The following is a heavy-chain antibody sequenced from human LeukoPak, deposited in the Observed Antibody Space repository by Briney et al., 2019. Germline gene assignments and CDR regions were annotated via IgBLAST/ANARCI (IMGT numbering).Heavy chain of an antibody. CDR1: GGSVSSGGYY. J-gene: IGHJ4*02. Sequence: PSETLSLTCTVSGGSVSSGGYYWSWIRQPPGKGLEWIGCIYYSGSTYYNPSLKSRVSISVDTSKNQFSLKLSSVTAADTAVYYCARGYESGGFYYRRTDKPLDYRGQGTLVTVSS. CDR3: ARGYESGGFYYRRTDKPLDY. D-gene: IGHD3-22*01. CDR2: IYYSGST. V-gene: IGHV4-31*03.